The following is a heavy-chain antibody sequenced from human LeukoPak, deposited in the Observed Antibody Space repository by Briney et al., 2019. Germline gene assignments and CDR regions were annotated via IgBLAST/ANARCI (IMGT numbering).Heavy chain of an antibody. CDR1: GYTFTSYG. CDR2: ISAYNGNT. Sequence: GASVKVSCKASGYTFTSYGISWVRQAPGQGLEWMGWISAYNGNTNYAQKLQGRVTMTTDTSTSTYMELRSLRSDDTAVYYCARRGTYDAFDIWGQGTTVTVSS. D-gene: IGHD3-16*01. V-gene: IGHV1-18*01. J-gene: IGHJ3*02. CDR3: ARRGTYDAFDI.